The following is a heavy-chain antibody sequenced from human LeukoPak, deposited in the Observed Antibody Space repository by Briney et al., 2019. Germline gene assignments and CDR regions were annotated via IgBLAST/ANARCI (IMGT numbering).Heavy chain of an antibody. V-gene: IGHV1-69*04. CDR2: IIPVLNIT. CDR3: ARDQGLTAPPPYGLDV. D-gene: IGHD5-18*01. Sequence: GASVKVSCKASGYTFTSSAITWVRQAPGQGLEWMGRIIPVLNITTYAQKFQGSVTTTADTSTSTVYMELSSLRSEETAVYYCARDQGLTAPPPYGLDVWGQGTTVIVSS. J-gene: IGHJ6*02. CDR1: GYTFTSSA.